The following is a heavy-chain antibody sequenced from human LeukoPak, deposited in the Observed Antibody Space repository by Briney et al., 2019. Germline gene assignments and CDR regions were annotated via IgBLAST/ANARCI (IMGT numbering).Heavy chain of an antibody. CDR1: GFTFSSYS. D-gene: IGHD3-10*01. J-gene: IGHJ6*02. CDR3: ARDVSSGSPNYYHYYGMDV. CDR2: ISSSSSYI. V-gene: IGHV3-21*01. Sequence: GGSLRLSCAASGFTFSSYSMNWVRQAPGKGLEWFSSISSSSSYIYYADSVKGRFTISRDNAKNSLYLQMNSLRAEDTAVYYCARDVSSGSPNYYHYYGMDVWGQGTTVTVSS.